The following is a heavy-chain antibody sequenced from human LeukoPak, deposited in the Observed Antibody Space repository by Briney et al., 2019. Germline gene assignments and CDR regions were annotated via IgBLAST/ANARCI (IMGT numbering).Heavy chain of an antibody. CDR2: IYYSGST. V-gene: IGHV4-59*08. J-gene: IGHJ4*02. D-gene: IGHD2-15*01. CDR3: ARHSETCSGGSCLLDYFDY. Sequence: SETLSLTCTVSGGSISNYYWSWIRQPPGKGLEWIGYIYYSGSTNYNPSLKSRLTISVDTPTNHFSLRLTSVTAADTAVYYCARHSETCSGGSCLLDYFDYWGQGTLVTVSS. CDR1: GGSISNYY.